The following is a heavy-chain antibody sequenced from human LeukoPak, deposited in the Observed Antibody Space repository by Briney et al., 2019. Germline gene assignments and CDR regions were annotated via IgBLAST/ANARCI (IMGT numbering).Heavy chain of an antibody. CDR2: VRNDGSDT. D-gene: IGHD4-23*01. CDR3: ARDRGKDYFDS. V-gene: IGHV3-30*02. J-gene: IGHJ4*02. CDR1: GLTFASHG. Sequence: PGGSLRLSCTTSGLTFASHGFHWLRQVAGKRLEWVAFVRNDGSDTYHANSVKGRFSISRDDSKNTLYLQMNSLRAEDTAIYYCARDRGKDYFDSWGQGTQVIVSS.